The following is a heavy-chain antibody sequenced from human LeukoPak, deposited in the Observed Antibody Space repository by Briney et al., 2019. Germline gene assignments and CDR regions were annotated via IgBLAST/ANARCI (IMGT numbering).Heavy chain of an antibody. D-gene: IGHD3-9*01. V-gene: IGHV3-23*01. CDR1: GFTFGTYA. Sequence: PGGSLRLSCAASGFTFGTYAMSWVRQAPGKGLEWVSAISGSGGSTYYADSVKGRFTISRDNSKNTLYLQMTSLRAEDTAVYYCVKGPLYDKYFQNWGQGTLVTVSS. CDR2: ISGSGGST. J-gene: IGHJ1*01. CDR3: VKGPLYDKYFQN.